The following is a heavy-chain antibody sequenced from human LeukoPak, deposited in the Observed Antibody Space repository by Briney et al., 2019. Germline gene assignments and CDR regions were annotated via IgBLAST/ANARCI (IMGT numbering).Heavy chain of an antibody. J-gene: IGHJ2*01. V-gene: IGHV4-59*09. CDR3: ARGRYCSSTSCYAPTWYFDL. Sequence: SRVTISLDTSKNQFSLKLSSVTAADTAVYYCARGRYCSSTSCYAPTWYFDLWGRGTLVTVSS. D-gene: IGHD2-2*01.